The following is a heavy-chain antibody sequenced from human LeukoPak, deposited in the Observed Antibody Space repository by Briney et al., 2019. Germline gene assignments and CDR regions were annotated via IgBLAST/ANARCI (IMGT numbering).Heavy chain of an antibody. V-gene: IGHV6-1*01. D-gene: IGHD3-22*01. J-gene: IGHJ2*01. CDR2: TYYRSKWYN. Sequence: SQTLSLTCAVSGDSVSSNSAAWNWIRQSPSRGLEWLGRTYYRSKWYNDYAVSVKSRITINPDTSNNQFSLQLNSVTPEDTAVYFCARDRDTGGYFRETPHWYSDLLGRGTLVTVSS. CDR1: GDSVSSNSAA. CDR3: ARDRDTGGYFRETPHWYSDL.